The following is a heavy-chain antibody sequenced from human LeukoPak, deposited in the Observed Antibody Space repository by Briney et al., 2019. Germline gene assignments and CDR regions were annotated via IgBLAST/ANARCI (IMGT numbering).Heavy chain of an antibody. CDR3: ARGRYYNNGYPFFDT. Sequence: SETLSLTCVVSGGSMIHSYWSWIRQSPGRGLEWMRLILNTGATHDNPSLVSRVTMSVDTSKNQFSLKLTSVTAADTAVYFCARGRYYNNGYPFFDTWGQGILVTVSS. J-gene: IGHJ4*02. V-gene: IGHV4-59*01. D-gene: IGHD5-18*01. CDR1: GGSMIHSY. CDR2: ILNTGAT.